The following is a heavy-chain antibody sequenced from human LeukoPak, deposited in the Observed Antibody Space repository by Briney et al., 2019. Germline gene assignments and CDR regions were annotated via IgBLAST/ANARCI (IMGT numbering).Heavy chain of an antibody. V-gene: IGHV1-69*08. J-gene: IGHJ5*02. CDR3: ARVNLRGSNYNWFDP. Sequence: SVKVSCKTSVGTFLSHTFSWVRQAPGQGLEWVGKITPVIYNANYAQTFQGRVSIYADKSTTTVYMDLSGLRPDDTAVYYCARVNLRGSNYNWFDPWGQGTLVTVAS. D-gene: IGHD1-26*01. CDR2: ITPVIYNA. CDR1: VGTFLSHT.